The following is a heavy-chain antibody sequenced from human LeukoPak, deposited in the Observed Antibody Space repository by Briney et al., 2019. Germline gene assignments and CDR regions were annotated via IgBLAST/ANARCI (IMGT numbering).Heavy chain of an antibody. D-gene: IGHD4-17*01. CDR3: ARDRGNGDYGDYFDS. CDR1: GDSITRGTYY. V-gene: IGHV4-61*02. Sequence: SETLSLTCTVSGDSITRGTYYWNWIRQPAGKGLEWIVRIHTSSRVNYNPSLKSRVTISIDTSRNLVSLRLSSVTAADAAVYYCARDRGNGDYGDYFDSWGQGTLVSVSS. J-gene: IGHJ4*02. CDR2: IHTSSRV.